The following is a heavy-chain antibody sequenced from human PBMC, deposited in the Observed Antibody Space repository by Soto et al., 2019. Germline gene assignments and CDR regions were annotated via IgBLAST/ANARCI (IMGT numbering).Heavy chain of an antibody. V-gene: IGHV1-69*13. CDR3: AREYDSSGYYQYYFDY. Sequence: SVKVSCKASGGTFSSYAISWVRQAPGQGLEWMGGIIPIFGTANYAQKFQGRVTITADESTSTAYMELSSLRSEDTAVYYCAREYDSSGYYQYYFDYWGQGTLVTVSS. J-gene: IGHJ4*02. CDR2: IIPIFGTA. D-gene: IGHD3-22*01. CDR1: GGTFSSYA.